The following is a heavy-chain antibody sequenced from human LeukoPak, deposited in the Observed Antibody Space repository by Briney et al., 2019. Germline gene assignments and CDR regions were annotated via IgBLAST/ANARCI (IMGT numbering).Heavy chain of an antibody. CDR1: GGSISSSSYY. J-gene: IGHJ6*03. D-gene: IGHD3-3*01. CDR2: IYYSGST. V-gene: IGHV4-39*01. CDR3: ARTRRKSSMPYYDFRSVSPYMDV. Sequence: SETLSLTCTVSGGSISSSSYYWGWIRQPPGKGLEWIGSIYYSGSTYYNPSLKSRVTISVDTSKNQFSLKLSSVTAADTAVYYCARTRRKSSMPYYDFRSVSPYMDVWGKGTTVTVSS.